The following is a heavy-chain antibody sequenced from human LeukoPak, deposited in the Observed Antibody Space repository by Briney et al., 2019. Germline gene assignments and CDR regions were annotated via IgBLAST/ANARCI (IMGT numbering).Heavy chain of an antibody. D-gene: IGHD4-23*01. CDR3: ARGSITVVPAFDI. J-gene: IGHJ3*02. V-gene: IGHV4-59*12. Sequence: PSETLSLTCTVSGGSISTYYWSWIRQPPGKGLEWIGCIYYTGSANYNPSLKSRGTISVDTSKNQFSLKLSSVTAADTAVYYCARGSITVVPAFDIWGPGTMFTVSS. CDR1: GGSISTYY. CDR2: IYYTGSA.